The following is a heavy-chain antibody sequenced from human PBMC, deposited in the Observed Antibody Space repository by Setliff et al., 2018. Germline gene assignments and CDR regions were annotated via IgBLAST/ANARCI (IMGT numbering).Heavy chain of an antibody. CDR2: INSDGSST. CDR1: GFSFSNYW. D-gene: IGHD1-1*01. Sequence: GSLRLSCAASGFSFSNYWMHWVRQAPGKGLVWVSRINSDGSSTNYADSVEGQFTVSRDNAKNTLYLQMNSLRAEDTAVYYCARDGHNVYYFDYWGLGTLVTVSS. V-gene: IGHV3-74*01. J-gene: IGHJ4*02. CDR3: ARDGHNVYYFDY.